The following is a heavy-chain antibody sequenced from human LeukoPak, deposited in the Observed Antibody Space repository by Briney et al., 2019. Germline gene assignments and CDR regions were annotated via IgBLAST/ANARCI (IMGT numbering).Heavy chain of an antibody. Sequence: GGSLRLSCAASGFTFSSYAMQWVRQDPGKGLEYVSAISSNGGSTYYANSVKGRFTISRDNSKNSLYLQMGSLRAEDMAVYYCARVGTGDGYYPNTGGYFDYWGQGTLVTVSS. J-gene: IGHJ4*02. D-gene: IGHD5-24*01. CDR3: ARVGTGDGYYPNTGGYFDY. CDR2: ISSNGGST. V-gene: IGHV3-64*01. CDR1: GFTFSSYA.